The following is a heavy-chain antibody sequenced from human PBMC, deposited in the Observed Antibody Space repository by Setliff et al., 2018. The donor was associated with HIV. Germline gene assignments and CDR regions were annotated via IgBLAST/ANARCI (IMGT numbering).Heavy chain of an antibody. CDR3: ARALDLRDNGVVYYDGGWMDV. Sequence: PGGSLRLSCAASGFTFSSYTMNWVRQAPGKGLEWVSYISSSSSYIYYGDSVKGRFTISRDNAKKSLYLQMNSLRAEDTAVYYCARALDLRDNGVVYYDGGWMDVWGKGTTVTSPQ. V-gene: IGHV3-21*01. D-gene: IGHD3-22*01. J-gene: IGHJ6*04. CDR1: GFTFSSYT. CDR2: ISSSSSYI.